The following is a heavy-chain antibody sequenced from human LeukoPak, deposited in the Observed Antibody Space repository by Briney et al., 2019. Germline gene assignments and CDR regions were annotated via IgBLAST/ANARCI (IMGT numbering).Heavy chain of an antibody. V-gene: IGHV3-30*02. Sequence: GGSLRLSCAASGFTFSTYAMSWVRQAPGKGLEWVAFIRYDGSNKYYADSVKGRFTISRDNSKNTLYLQMNSLRAEDTAVYYCAKSGMVYARDYYYYMDVWGKGTTVTVSS. CDR1: GFTFSTYA. J-gene: IGHJ6*03. D-gene: IGHD2-8*01. CDR2: IRYDGSNK. CDR3: AKSGMVYARDYYYYMDV.